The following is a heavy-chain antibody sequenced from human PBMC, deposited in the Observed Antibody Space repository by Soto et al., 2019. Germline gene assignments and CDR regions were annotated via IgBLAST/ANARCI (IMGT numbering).Heavy chain of an antibody. CDR1: GFTFSTYG. CDR3: AKDRGCSAYIAVTLFQCGFDI. Sequence: QVQLVESGGGVVQPGRSLRLSCAASGFTFSTYGMHWVRQAPGKGLEWVAVISYDGSKEDYADSVKGRLTISRDNSKNTLFLQMNSLRDEDTAVYYCAKDRGCSAYIAVTLFQCGFDIWGQGTMVTVSS. D-gene: IGHD4-17*01. V-gene: IGHV3-30*18. J-gene: IGHJ3*02. CDR2: ISYDGSKE.